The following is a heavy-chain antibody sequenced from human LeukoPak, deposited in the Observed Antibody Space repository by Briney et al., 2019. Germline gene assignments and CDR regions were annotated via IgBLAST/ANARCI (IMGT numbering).Heavy chain of an antibody. CDR2: IDPSDSYT. V-gene: IGHV5-10-1*01. D-gene: IGHD2-15*01. CDR1: GYSFTSYW. Sequence: GESLMISCKGSGYSFTSYWISWVRQMPGKGLEWMGRIDPSDSYTEYSPSFQGHVTISADKSISTAYLQWSSLKASDTAMYYCARPDCSGGNCYLLPYWGQGTLVTVSS. CDR3: ARPDCSGGNCYLLPY. J-gene: IGHJ4*02.